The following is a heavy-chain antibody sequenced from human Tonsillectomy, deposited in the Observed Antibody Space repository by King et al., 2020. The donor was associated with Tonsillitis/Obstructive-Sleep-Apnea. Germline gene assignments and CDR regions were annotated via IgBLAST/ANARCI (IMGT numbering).Heavy chain of an antibody. J-gene: IGHJ4*02. Sequence: VQLQESGPGLVKPSQTLSLTCTVSGGSISSGGYYWSWIRQHPGKGLEWIGYIYYSGSTYYNPSLKSRVSISVDTSKNQFSLKLSSVTAADTAVYYCASGGDILTGYGVAFDYWGQGTLVTVSS. D-gene: IGHD3-9*01. CDR3: ASGGDILTGYGVAFDY. V-gene: IGHV4-31*03. CDR2: IYYSGST. CDR1: GGSISSGGYY.